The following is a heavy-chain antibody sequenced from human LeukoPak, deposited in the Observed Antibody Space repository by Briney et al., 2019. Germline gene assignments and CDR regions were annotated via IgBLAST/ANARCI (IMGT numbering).Heavy chain of an antibody. CDR1: GCSLSTRGVG. CDR2: MSFSGST. V-gene: IGHV4-39*07. J-gene: IGHJ5*01. CDR3: VRDESRSGYYHDVPGWFDS. Sequence: SGPTLVNPTHTLTLTCTFSGCSLSTRGVGVGWIRQTPGKGVGRIESMSFSGSTLYNPSLRSGVTISIDRSKNQFSLKLTSVTAADTAVYYCVRDESRSGYYHDVPGWFDSWGQGTLVSVSS. D-gene: IGHD3-22*01.